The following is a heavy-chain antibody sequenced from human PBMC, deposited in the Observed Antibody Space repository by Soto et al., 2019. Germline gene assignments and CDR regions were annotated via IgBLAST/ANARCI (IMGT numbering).Heavy chain of an antibody. CDR2: IFYSGST. V-gene: IGHV4-39*01. CDR1: GGSISSSSYY. Sequence: QLQLQESGPGLVKPSETLSLTCSVSGGSISSSSYYWGWIRQPPGKGLEWIGSIFYSGSTYYNPSLKSRVTISVDTSRNQFSLKLSSVTAADTAVYYCAKVKPSNGMDVWGQGTTVTVSS. J-gene: IGHJ6*02. CDR3: AKVKPSNGMDV.